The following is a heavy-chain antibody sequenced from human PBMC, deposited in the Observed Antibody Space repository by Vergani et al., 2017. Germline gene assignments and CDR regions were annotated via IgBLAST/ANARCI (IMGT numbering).Heavy chain of an antibody. V-gene: IGHV1-2*06. J-gene: IGHJ4*02. D-gene: IGHD2-2*01. CDR1: GYTFTGYY. Sequence: QVQLVQSGAEVKKPGASVKVSCKASGYTFTGYYIHWVRQAPGQGLDWLGRIDPNSVDTRYSQRFQDRVTITRDTSINTAYMEMTRLRPDDTAIYYCARVIVGCSRTKCFADHWGQGTLVTVSS. CDR3: ARVIVGCSRTKCFADH. CDR2: IDPNSVDT.